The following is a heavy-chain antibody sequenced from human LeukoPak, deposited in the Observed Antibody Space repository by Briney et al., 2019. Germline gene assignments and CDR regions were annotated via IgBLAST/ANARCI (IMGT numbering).Heavy chain of an antibody. V-gene: IGHV1-18*01. D-gene: IGHD3-3*01. CDR2: ISAYNGNT. CDR1: GYTFTSYG. CDR3: ARFIAPYDFWSGYYMGRYYYYYMDV. Sequence: ASVKVSCKASGYTFTSYGISWVRQAPGQGLEWMGWISAYNGNTNYAQKLQGRVTMTTDTSTSTAYMELRSLRSDDTAVYYCARFIAPYDFWSGYYMGRYYYYYMDVWGKGTTVTVSS. J-gene: IGHJ6*03.